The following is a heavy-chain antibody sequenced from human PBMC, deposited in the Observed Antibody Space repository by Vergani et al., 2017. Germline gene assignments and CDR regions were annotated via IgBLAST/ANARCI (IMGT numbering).Heavy chain of an antibody. CDR3: ATGGRYCSSTSCPKGDYYGMDV. J-gene: IGHJ6*02. Sequence: QVQLVQSGAEVKKPGSSVKVSCKASGGTFSSYTISWVRQAPGQGLEWMGRIIPILGIANYAQKFQGRVTMTEDTSTDTAYMELSSLRSEDTAVYYCATGGRYCSSTSCPKGDYYGMDVWGQGTTVTVSS. D-gene: IGHD2-2*01. V-gene: IGHV1-69*02. CDR1: GGTFSSYT. CDR2: IIPILGIA.